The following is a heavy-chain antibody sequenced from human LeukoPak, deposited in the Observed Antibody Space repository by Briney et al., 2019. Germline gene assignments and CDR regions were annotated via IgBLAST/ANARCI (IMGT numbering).Heavy chain of an antibody. D-gene: IGHD5-12*01. V-gene: IGHV1-2*04. CDR1: GYTFTGYY. CDR3: ARAFGSGYDHNWFDP. Sequence: GASVKVSCKASGYTFTGYYMHWVRQAPGQGLEWVGWINPNSGGTNYAQKFQGWVTMTRDTSISTAYMELSRLRSDDTAVYYCARAFGSGYDHNWFDPWGQGTLVTVPS. CDR2: INPNSGGT. J-gene: IGHJ5*02.